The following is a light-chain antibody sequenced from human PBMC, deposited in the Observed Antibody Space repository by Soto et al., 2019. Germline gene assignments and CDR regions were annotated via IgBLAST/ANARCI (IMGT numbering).Light chain of an antibody. Sequence: QSALTHPASVSGSPGQSITISCTGTSSDVGGYNYVSWYQQHPGKAPKLMIYEVSNRPSGVSNRFSGSKSGNTASLTISGLQAEDEADYYCSSYTGSSTLYVFGTGTKVTAL. CDR3: SSYTGSSTLYV. CDR2: EVS. J-gene: IGLJ1*01. V-gene: IGLV2-14*01. CDR1: SSDVGGYNY.